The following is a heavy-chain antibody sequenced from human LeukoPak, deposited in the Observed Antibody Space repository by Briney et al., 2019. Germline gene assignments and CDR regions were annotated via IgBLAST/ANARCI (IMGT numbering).Heavy chain of an antibody. V-gene: IGHV1-46*01. CDR1: GYTFTSYY. J-gene: IGHJ2*01. CDR3: AKAIAAPVWYFDL. CDR2: INPSGGST. D-gene: IGHD6-13*01. Sequence: GASVKVSCKASGYTFTSYYMHWVRQAPGQGLEWMGIINPSGGSTSYAQKFQGRVTMTRDTSTSTVYMELSSLRSEDTAVYYCAKAIAAPVWYFDLWGRGTLVTVSS.